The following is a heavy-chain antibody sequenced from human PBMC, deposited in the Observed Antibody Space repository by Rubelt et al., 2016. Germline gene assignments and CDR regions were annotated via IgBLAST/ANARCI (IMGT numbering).Heavy chain of an antibody. J-gene: IGHJ4*02. CDR2: INHSVST. CDR3: ARVIVATEGRYYFDY. Sequence: QVQLQQWGAGLLKPSETLSLTCAVYGGSFSGYYWSWIRQPPGKGLEWIGEINHSVSTNYNPSLKSRVTISVHKSKNQVSVKRSAVTAADTAVYYCARVIVATEGRYYFDYWGQGTLVTVSS. CDR1: GGSFSGYY. D-gene: IGHD5-12*01. V-gene: IGHV4-34*01.